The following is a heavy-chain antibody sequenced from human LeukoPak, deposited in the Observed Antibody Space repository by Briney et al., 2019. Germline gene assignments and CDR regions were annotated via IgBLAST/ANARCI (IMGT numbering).Heavy chain of an antibody. CDR3: VKDAKRTSGWYYFDS. J-gene: IGHJ4*02. D-gene: IGHD6-19*01. CDR2: ITDSGDST. Sequence: GGSLRLSCAASGFSFTYAWMSWVRQAPGKGLEWVSCITDSGDSTYFADSMKGRFTISRDNSKNTLYLQMDSLRADDTAVYYCVKDAKRTSGWYYFDSWGQGVLVTVSS. CDR1: GFSFTYAW. V-gene: IGHV3-23*01.